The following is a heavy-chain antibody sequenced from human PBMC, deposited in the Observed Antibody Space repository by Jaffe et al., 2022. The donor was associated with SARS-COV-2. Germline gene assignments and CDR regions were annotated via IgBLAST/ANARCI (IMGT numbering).Heavy chain of an antibody. CDR3: ARDYSSSWFGGTYYYYYGMDV. CDR2: ISAYNGNT. Sequence: QVQLVQSGAEVKKPGASVKVSCKASGYTFTSYGISWVRQAPGQGLEWMGWISAYNGNTNYAQKLQGRVTMTTDTSTSTAYMELRSLRSDDTAVYYCARDYSSSWFGGTYYYYYGMDVWGQGTTVTVSS. D-gene: IGHD6-13*01. CDR1: GYTFTSYG. V-gene: IGHV1-18*01. J-gene: IGHJ6*02.